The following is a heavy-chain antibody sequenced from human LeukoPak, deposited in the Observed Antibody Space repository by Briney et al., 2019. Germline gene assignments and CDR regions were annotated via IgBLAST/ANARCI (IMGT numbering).Heavy chain of an antibody. CDR2: INPNSGGT. CDR1: GYTFTGYY. Sequence: ASVKVSCKASGYTFTGYYMHWVRQAPGQGLEWMGWINPNSGGTNYAQKFQGRVTMTRDTSISTAYMELSRLRSDDTAVYYCARGFYSGSYLLDYWGQGTPVTVSS. D-gene: IGHD1-26*01. CDR3: ARGFYSGSYLLDY. V-gene: IGHV1-2*02. J-gene: IGHJ4*02.